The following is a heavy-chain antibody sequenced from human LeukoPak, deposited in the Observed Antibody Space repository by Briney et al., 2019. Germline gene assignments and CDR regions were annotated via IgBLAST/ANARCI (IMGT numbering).Heavy chain of an antibody. CDR3: ARECSSGYNDALDI. D-gene: IGHD3-22*01. V-gene: IGHV1-46*01. CDR2: INPSGGNT. Sequence: ASVKVSCKASGYTFTRYYMHWVRQAPGQGLEWMGIINPSGGNTNYAQKFQGRVTMTRDMSTSTVYMELSSLRSEDTAVYYCARECSSGYNDALDIWGQGTMVTVSS. J-gene: IGHJ3*02. CDR1: GYTFTRYY.